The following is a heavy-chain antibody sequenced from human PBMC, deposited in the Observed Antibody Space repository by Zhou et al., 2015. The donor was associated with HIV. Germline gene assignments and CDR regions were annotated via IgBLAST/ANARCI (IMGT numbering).Heavy chain of an antibody. CDR1: GGTFSSYA. D-gene: IGHD3-22*01. CDR2: IIPIFGTA. Sequence: QVQLVQSGAEVKKPGSSVKVSCKASGGTFSSYAISWVRQAPGQGLEWMGGIIPIFGTANYAQKFQGRVTITADESTSTAYMELSSLRSEDTAVYYCARGTAYYYDSSGYYGMDVWGQGDHGHRLL. V-gene: IGHV1-69*01. CDR3: ARGTAYYYDSSGYYGMDV. J-gene: IGHJ6*02.